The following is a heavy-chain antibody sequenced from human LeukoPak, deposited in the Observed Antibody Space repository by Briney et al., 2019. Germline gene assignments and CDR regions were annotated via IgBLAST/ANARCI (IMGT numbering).Heavy chain of an antibody. V-gene: IGHV3-9*01. J-gene: IGHJ3*02. Sequence: GRSLRLSCAASGFTFDDYAMHWVRQAPGKGLEWVSRITGNSHTIDYADSVKGRFTVSRDNAKNSLYLQMTGLRAEDTALYYCAKGMFRDSTGYSEVGDSYDMWGQGTMVTVSS. D-gene: IGHD3-22*01. CDR3: AKGMFRDSTGYSEVGDSYDM. CDR1: GFTFDDYA. CDR2: ITGNSHTI.